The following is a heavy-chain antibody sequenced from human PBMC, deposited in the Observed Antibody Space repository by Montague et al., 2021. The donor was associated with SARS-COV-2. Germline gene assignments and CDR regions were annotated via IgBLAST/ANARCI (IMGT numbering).Heavy chain of an antibody. V-gene: IGHV4-31*03. CDR2: IYYSGST. CDR1: GDSISSGGYF. Sequence: TLSLTCTVSGDSISSGGYFWNWIRQPPGKGLEYIGNIYYSGSTYYNPSLRSRVSISMDTSKNQFSLKMNSVTAADTAVYYCAESGRLGSSNRFDYWGQGATVTVSS. D-gene: IGHD4-11*01. CDR3: AESGRLGSSNRFDY. J-gene: IGHJ4*03.